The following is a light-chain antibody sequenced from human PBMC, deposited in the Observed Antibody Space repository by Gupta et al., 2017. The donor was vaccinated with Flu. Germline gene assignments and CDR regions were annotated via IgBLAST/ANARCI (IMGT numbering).Light chain of an antibody. CDR3: QSYDLSSYVL. J-gene: IGLJ2*01. CDR2: EDN. V-gene: IGLV6-57*03. Sequence: NSVLTQPHSVSESPGKTVIISCTRSSGSIANNYVQWYQQRPGSAPTTLIFEDNQRPSGVPDRCSGSIDSDSNAASLTISGRKTEDEADYYWQSYDLSSYVLFRGGTKLTVL. CDR1: SGSIANNY.